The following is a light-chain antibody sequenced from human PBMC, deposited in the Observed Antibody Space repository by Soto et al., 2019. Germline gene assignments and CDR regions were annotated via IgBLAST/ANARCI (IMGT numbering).Light chain of an antibody. J-gene: IGKJ4*01. CDR1: QSISSW. V-gene: IGKV1-5*01. CDR2: DAS. Sequence: DIQMTHSPSTLSASVGDRVTITCRASQSISSWLAWYQQKPGKAPKLLIYDASSLESGVPSRFSGSGSGTESTLTISSLQPDDFATYYCQQYNSYSLTFGGGTKVDIK. CDR3: QQYNSYSLT.